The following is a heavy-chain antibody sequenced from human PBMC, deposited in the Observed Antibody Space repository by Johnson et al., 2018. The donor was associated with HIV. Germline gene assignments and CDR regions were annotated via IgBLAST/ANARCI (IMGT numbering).Heavy chain of an antibody. CDR2: INADGSRT. V-gene: IGHV3-74*02. J-gene: IGHJ3*01. Sequence: VQLVESGGGLIQPGGSLRLSCVASGFTFSHYWMEWVRQAPGEGLVWVSRINADGSRTTYADSVKGRFTISRDNSKNTLYLEMNSLRPDDTAIFYGARGGGRGFVVHREAFDFWGQGTLVTVSS. CDR3: ARGGGRGFVVHREAFDF. D-gene: IGHD1-26*01. CDR1: GFTFSHYW.